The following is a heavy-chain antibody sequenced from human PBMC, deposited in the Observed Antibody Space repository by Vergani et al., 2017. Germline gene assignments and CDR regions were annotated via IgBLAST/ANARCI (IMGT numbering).Heavy chain of an antibody. Sequence: QVQLQESGPGLVKPSETLSLTCTVSGGSISSYYWSWIRQPPGKGLEWIGYIYYSGSTNYNPSLKSRVTISVDTSKNQFSLKLSSVTAADTAVYYCARAPYYDFWSGYYRVEYYFDYWGQGTLVTVSS. D-gene: IGHD3-3*01. CDR3: ARAPYYDFWSGYYRVEYYFDY. J-gene: IGHJ4*02. CDR1: GGSISSYY. CDR2: IYYSGST. V-gene: IGHV4-59*01.